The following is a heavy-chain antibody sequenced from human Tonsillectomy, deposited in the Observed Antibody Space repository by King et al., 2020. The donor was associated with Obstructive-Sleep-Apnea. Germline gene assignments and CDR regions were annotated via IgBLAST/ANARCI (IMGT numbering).Heavy chain of an antibody. V-gene: IGHV3-74*01. Sequence: VQLVESGGGLVQPGGSLRLSCAASGFTFNTYWMHWVRQAPGKGLVWVSRINSDGSSPTYADSVGGRFTISRDNANSTRYLQMNSLRAEDTAVYYCAREPRITMIVAPIDYWGQGTLVTVSS. D-gene: IGHD3-22*01. CDR1: GFTFNTYW. CDR2: INSDGSSP. J-gene: IGHJ4*02. CDR3: AREPRITMIVAPIDY.